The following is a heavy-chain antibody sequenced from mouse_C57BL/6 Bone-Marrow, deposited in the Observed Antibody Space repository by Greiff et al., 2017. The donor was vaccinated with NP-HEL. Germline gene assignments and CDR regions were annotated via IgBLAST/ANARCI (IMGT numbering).Heavy chain of an antibody. D-gene: IGHD1-1*01. V-gene: IGHV6-3*01. CDR3: TGYGSLYLYFGV. CDR1: GFTFSNYW. Sequence: EVKLVESGGGLVQPGGSMKLSCVASGFTFSNYWMNWVRQSPEKGLEWVAQIRLKSDNYATHYAESVKGRFTISRDDSKSSVYLQMNNLRAEDTGINYCTGYGSLYLYFGVWGTGTTVTVSS. J-gene: IGHJ1*03. CDR2: IRLKSDNYAT.